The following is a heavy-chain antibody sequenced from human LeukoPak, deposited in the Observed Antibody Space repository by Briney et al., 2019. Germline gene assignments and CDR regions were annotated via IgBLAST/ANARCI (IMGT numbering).Heavy chain of an antibody. J-gene: IGHJ4*02. V-gene: IGHV3-74*01. CDR1: GFTFSSYW. D-gene: IGHD3-10*01. CDR3: AGQIWLGELFAHY. CDR2: INSDGSST. Sequence: GGSLRLSCAASGFTFSSYWMHWVRQAPGKGLVWVSRINSDGSSTDYADSVKGRFTISRDNAKNTLYLQMNSLRVEDTAVCYCAGQIWLGELFAHYWGQGTLVTVSS.